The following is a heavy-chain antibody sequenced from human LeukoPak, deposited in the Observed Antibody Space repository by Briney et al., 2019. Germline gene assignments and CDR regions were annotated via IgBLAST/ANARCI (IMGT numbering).Heavy chain of an antibody. CDR3: ARGSKYGSGNWAFDL. Sequence: SETLSLTCTVSGGXISTYYWSWIRQPPGKGLEWIGYINYSGSTNYNPSLKSRVTISVDTSKNQFSLKLSSVTAADTALYYCARGSKYGSGNWAFDLWGQGTMVTVSS. D-gene: IGHD3-10*01. V-gene: IGHV4-59*01. J-gene: IGHJ3*01. CDR1: GGXISTYY. CDR2: INYSGST.